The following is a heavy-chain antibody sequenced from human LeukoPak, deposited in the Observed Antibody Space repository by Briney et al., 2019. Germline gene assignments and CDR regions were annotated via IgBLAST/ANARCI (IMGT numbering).Heavy chain of an antibody. V-gene: IGHV4-59*01. J-gene: IGHJ6*02. D-gene: IGHD3-3*01. Sequence: PSETLSLTCTVPGGSINSYYWSWIRQPPGKGLEWIGYIYYSGTTNYNPSLKSRVTISVDTSKNQFSLKLSSVTAADTAVYYCARNPRSGYFPHYHYYGMDVWGQGTTVTVSS. CDR2: IYYSGTT. CDR1: GGSINSYY. CDR3: ARNPRSGYFPHYHYYGMDV.